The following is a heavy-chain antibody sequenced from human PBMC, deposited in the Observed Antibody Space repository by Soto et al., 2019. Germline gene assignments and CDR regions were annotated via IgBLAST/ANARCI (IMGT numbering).Heavy chain of an antibody. V-gene: IGHV3-7*03. J-gene: IGHJ4*02. CDR3: ERDRAYSRFDY. D-gene: IGHD4-4*01. Sequence: GGSLRLSCAVSGFSFSSAWMTWIRQAPGKGLERVAIMNEDGSERYYVDSVKGRFTISRDNAKNALFLQMNSLRVEDTAVYFCERDRAYSRFDYWGQGSLVTVSS. CDR2: MNEDGSER. CDR1: GFSFSSAW.